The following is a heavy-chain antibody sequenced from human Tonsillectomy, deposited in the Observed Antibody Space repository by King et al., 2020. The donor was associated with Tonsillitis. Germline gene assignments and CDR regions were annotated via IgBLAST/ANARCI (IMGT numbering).Heavy chain of an antibody. CDR3: AGDIGDYRNYWSFDL. V-gene: IGHV1-2*02. CDR1: GYTFTGYH. CDR2: ISPRTGGT. J-gene: IGHJ2*01. Sequence: VQLVESGAEVKNPGASVKVSCRASGYTFTGYHMHGVRQAPGQGLEWMGWISPRTGGTYYVQRLEGRVAMTRDTSIRTVSMELNGLTSDDTAVYLCAGDIGDYRNYWSFDLWGPGTLVTVSS. D-gene: IGHD3-10*01.